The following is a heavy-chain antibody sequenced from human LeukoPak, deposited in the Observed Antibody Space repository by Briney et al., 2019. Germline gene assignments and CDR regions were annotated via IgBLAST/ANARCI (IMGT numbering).Heavy chain of an antibody. CDR1: GFTFSTHS. V-gene: IGHV3-48*04. CDR3: ARSVREMATLHFDY. D-gene: IGHD5-24*01. J-gene: IGHJ4*02. Sequence: GGSLRLSCAASGFTFSTHSMYWVRQAPGKGLEWVSYISTSGSTMYYADSVMGRFTISRDNAKNSLYLQMSSLRAEDTAVYYCARSVREMATLHFDYWGQGTLVTVSS. CDR2: ISTSGSTM.